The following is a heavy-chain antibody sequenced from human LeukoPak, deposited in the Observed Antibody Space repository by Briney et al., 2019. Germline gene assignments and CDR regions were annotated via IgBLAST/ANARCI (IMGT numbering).Heavy chain of an antibody. CDR3: VGDYGDFAGRLAY. V-gene: IGHV3-48*03. CDR2: ISSRGTTV. Sequence: GGSLRLSCAASGFTFSSYAMNWVRQAPGKGLEWVPYISSRGTTVFYVESVKGRFTISRDNAKNSLYLQMNSLRAEDTAVYYCVGDYGDFAGRLAYWGQGTLVTVSS. CDR1: GFTFSSYA. D-gene: IGHD4-17*01. J-gene: IGHJ4*02.